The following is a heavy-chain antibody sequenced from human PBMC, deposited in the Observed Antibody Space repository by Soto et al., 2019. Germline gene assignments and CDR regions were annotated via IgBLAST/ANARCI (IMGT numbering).Heavy chain of an antibody. D-gene: IGHD3-3*01. V-gene: IGHV4-39*01. Sequence: QLQLQESGPGLEKPSETLSLTCTVSGGSISSSSYYWGWIRQPPGKGLEWIGSIYYSGSTYYNPSLKSRVTISVDTSKNQFSLKLSSVTAADTAVYYCASRLRFWFDYWGQGTLVTVSS. CDR3: ASRLRFWFDY. CDR1: GGSISSSSYY. CDR2: IYYSGST. J-gene: IGHJ4*02.